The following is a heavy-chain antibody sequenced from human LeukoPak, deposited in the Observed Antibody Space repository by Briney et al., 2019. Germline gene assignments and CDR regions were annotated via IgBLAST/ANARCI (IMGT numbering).Heavy chain of an antibody. Sequence: GRSLRLSCAASGFTFDDYAMHWVRQAPGKGLEWVSGISWNSGSIGYADSVKGRFTISRDNAKNSLYLQMNSLRAEDTALYYCAKGGRYQLLSWFDYWGQGTLVTVSS. CDR1: GFTFDDYA. J-gene: IGHJ4*02. CDR3: AKGGRYQLLSWFDY. CDR2: ISWNSGSI. V-gene: IGHV3-9*01. D-gene: IGHD2-2*01.